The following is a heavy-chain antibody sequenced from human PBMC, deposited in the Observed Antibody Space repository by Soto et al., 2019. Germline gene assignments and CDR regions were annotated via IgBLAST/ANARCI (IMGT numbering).Heavy chain of an antibody. V-gene: IGHV3-30-3*01. J-gene: IGHJ3*02. CDR3: ARDQDDSSDAFDI. Sequence: GGSVRLSCAASGFTFSSYAMHWVRQAPGKGLEWVAVISYDGSNKYYADSVKGRFTISRDNSKNTLYLQMNSLRAEDTAVYYCARDQDDSSDAFDIWGQGTMVTVSS. CDR1: GFTFSSYA. CDR2: ISYDGSNK. D-gene: IGHD3-3*01.